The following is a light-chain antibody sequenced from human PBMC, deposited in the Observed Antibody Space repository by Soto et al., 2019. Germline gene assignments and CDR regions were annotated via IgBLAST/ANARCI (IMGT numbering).Light chain of an antibody. Sequence: QSALTQPASVSGSLGQSITISCTGTSSDVGSYNLVSWYQQHPGKAPKVIIYEGRKRPPGVSNRFSGSKSGNTASLTISGLQADDEADYHCCTFAGSYTPFVFGNGTKLTVL. CDR1: SSDVGSYNL. CDR2: EGR. CDR3: CTFAGSYTPFV. J-gene: IGLJ1*01. V-gene: IGLV2-23*01.